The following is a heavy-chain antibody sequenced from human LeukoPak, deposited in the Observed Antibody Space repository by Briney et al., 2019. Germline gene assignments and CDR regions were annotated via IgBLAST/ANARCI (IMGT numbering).Heavy chain of an antibody. D-gene: IGHD4-17*01. Sequence: GSSVKVSCKASGGTFSSYAISWVRQAPGQGLEWMGRIIPILGIANYAQKFQGRVTITADKSTSTAYMELSSLRSEDTAVYYCARVDDYGDYCLRAWGQGTLVTVSS. V-gene: IGHV1-69*04. CDR2: IIPILGIA. CDR1: GGTFSSYA. CDR3: ARVDDYGDYCLRA. J-gene: IGHJ5*02.